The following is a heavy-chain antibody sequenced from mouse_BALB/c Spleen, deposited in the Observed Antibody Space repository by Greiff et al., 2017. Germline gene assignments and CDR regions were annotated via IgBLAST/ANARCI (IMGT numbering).Heavy chain of an antibody. CDR2: ISYSGST. D-gene: IGHD1-1*01. CDR1: GDSITSGY. Sequence: EVNVVESGPSLVKPSQTLSLTCSVTGDSITSGYWNWIRKFPGNKLEYMGYISYSGSTYYNPSLKSRISITRDTSKNQYYLQLNSVTTEDTATYYCARSYGSSYAWFAYWGQGTLVTVSA. V-gene: IGHV3-8*02. J-gene: IGHJ3*01. CDR3: ARSYGSSYAWFAY.